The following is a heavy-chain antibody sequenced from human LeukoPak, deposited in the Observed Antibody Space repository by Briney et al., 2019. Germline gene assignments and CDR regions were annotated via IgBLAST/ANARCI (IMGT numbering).Heavy chain of an antibody. CDR2: IGGSGYST. D-gene: IGHD5-12*01. V-gene: IGHV3-23*01. CDR3: AKGLRSGYDLDAFDV. Sequence: PGGSLRVSCVASGFTFTSYGMSWVRQAPGKGLEWVSAIGGSGYSTYYADSVKGRFTISRDNSKNTLSLQMNSLRAEDTAVYYCAKGLRSGYDLDAFDVWGQGTLVTVSS. J-gene: IGHJ3*01. CDR1: GFTFTSYG.